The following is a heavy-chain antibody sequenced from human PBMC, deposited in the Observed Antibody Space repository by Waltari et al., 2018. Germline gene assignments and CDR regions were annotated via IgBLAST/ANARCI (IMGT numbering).Heavy chain of an antibody. D-gene: IGHD6-13*01. Sequence: VQLLESGGGLVQPGGSLRLSCAASGFTFGTYAMSWVRQAPGRGREWVSAIGGGGHATDDADSVKGRFTSSRDNPTNTLYLHMNNLRAGDTAIYYCAKGGWGSWSHYPYHYDMDVWGQGTTVTVSS. J-gene: IGHJ6*02. CDR2: IGGGGHAT. V-gene: IGHV3-23*01. CDR1: GFTFGTYA. CDR3: AKGGWGSWSHYPYHYDMDV.